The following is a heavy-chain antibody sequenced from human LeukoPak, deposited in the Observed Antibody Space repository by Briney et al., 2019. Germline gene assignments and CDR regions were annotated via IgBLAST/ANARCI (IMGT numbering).Heavy chain of an antibody. J-gene: IGHJ4*02. D-gene: IGHD2-15*01. CDR2: ITASGDST. Sequence: GGSLRLSCAASGFTFSNYVMIWVRQAPGKGLEWVSGITASGDSTYYGDSVKGRFTMSRDNSKNTVYLQMNSLRVDDTAVYFCARRDLVVVVSASDYWGQGTLVTVSS. CDR1: GFTFSNYV. V-gene: IGHV3-23*01. CDR3: ARRDLVVVVSASDY.